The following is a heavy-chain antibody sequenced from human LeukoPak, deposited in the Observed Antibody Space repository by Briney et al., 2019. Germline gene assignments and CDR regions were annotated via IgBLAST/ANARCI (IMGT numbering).Heavy chain of an antibody. Sequence: SGPTLVNPTQPLTLTCAFSGFSLTTRAVGVGWIRQPPGKALEWLALIYWDDDKRYRPSLKSRLTITKDTSKKQVILTVTNLDPVDTGTYYCARLAYYDNSGSSRPFDIWGQGTRVTVSS. CDR3: ARLAYYDNSGSSRPFDI. V-gene: IGHV2-5*02. CDR1: GFSLTTRAVG. D-gene: IGHD3-22*01. J-gene: IGHJ3*02. CDR2: IYWDDDK.